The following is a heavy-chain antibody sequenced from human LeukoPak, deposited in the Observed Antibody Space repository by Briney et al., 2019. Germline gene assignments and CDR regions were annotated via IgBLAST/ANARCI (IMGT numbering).Heavy chain of an antibody. D-gene: IGHD3-22*01. CDR1: GFTFSTYW. Sequence: GGSLRLSCAASGFTFSTYWMHWVRQAPGKGLVWVSRIKSDGSTNYADSVKGRFTISRDNAKNTVPLQMNSLRPEDTGVYYCARAPSEIGGYYPEYFRHWGQGTLVTVSS. CDR2: IKSDGST. V-gene: IGHV3-74*01. J-gene: IGHJ1*01. CDR3: ARAPSEIGGYYPEYFRH.